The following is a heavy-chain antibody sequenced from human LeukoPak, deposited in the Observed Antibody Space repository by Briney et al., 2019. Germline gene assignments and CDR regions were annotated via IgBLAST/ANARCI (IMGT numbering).Heavy chain of an antibody. J-gene: IGHJ3*02. D-gene: IGHD5-18*01. CDR1: GGSISSYY. CDR2: IYYSGST. Sequence: SETLSLTCTVSGGSISSYYWSWIRQPPGKGLEWIGYIYYSGSTNYNPSLKSRVTISVDTSKNQFSLRLSSVTAADTAVYYCARALVRGYSYGFAFDIWGQGTMVTVSS. CDR3: ARALVRGYSYGFAFDI. V-gene: IGHV4-59*01.